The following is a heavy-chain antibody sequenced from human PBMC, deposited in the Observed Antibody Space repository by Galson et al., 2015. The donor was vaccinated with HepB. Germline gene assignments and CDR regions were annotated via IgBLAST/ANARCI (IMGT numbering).Heavy chain of an antibody. CDR3: ARAGVRGVNAFDI. CDR2: INSDGSST. D-gene: IGHD3-10*01. J-gene: IGHJ3*02. Sequence: SLRLSCAASGFTFSSYWMHWVRQAPGKGLVWVSRINSDGSSTSYADSVKGRFTISRDNAKNTLYLQMNSLRAEDTAVYYCARAGVRGVNAFDIWGQGTMVTVSS. CDR1: GFTFSSYW. V-gene: IGHV3-74*01.